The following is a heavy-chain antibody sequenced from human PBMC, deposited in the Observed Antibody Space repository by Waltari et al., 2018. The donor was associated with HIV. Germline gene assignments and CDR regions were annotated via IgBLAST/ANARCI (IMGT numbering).Heavy chain of an antibody. V-gene: IGHV3-23*04. CDR2: ISGSGGST. CDR1: GFTFSSYA. D-gene: IGHD3-10*01. CDR3: AKVWGPITMGPYYFDY. J-gene: IGHJ4*02. Sequence: EVQLVESGGGLVQPGGSLSLSCAASGFTFSSYAMSWVRQAPGKGLEWVSAISGSGGSTYYADSVKGRFTISRDNSKNTLYLQMNSLRAEDTAVYYCAKVWGPITMGPYYFDYWGQGTLVTVSS.